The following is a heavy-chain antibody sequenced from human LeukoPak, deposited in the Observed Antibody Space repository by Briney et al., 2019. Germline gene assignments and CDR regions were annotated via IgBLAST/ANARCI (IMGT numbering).Heavy chain of an antibody. Sequence: GGSLRLSCAASGFTFSSYSMSWVRQAPGKGLEWVSSISSSSRYIYYADSMKGRFTISRVNAKISLYLQMNSLTADDTAVYYCVREMSTTLGGFDIWGQGTMVTVSS. J-gene: IGHJ3*02. CDR2: ISSSSRYI. V-gene: IGHV3-21*01. CDR1: GFTFSSYS. CDR3: VREMSTTLGGFDI. D-gene: IGHD1/OR15-1a*01.